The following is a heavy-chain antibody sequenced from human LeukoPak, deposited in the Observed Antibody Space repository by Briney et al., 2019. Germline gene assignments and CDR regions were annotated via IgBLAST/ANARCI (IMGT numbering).Heavy chain of an antibody. V-gene: IGHV3-30*02. CDR3: AKDARQYGSGSYCYFDY. CDR2: IRYDGSNK. J-gene: IGHJ4*02. D-gene: IGHD3-10*01. Sequence: PGGSLRLSCAASGFTFSSYGMHWVRQAPGKGLEWVAFIRYDGSNKYYADSVKGRFTISRDNSKNTLYLQMNSLRAEDTAVYYCAKDARQYGSGSYCYFDYWGQGTLVTVSS. CDR1: GFTFSSYG.